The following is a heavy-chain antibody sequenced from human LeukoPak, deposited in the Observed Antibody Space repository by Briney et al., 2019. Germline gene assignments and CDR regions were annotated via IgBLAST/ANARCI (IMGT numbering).Heavy chain of an antibody. D-gene: IGHD4-11*01. Sequence: GGSLRLSCVASGISFSNAWMNWVRQAPGRGLEWVGRIKSKTDGGTTEYAAPVKGRVTMSRDDSRNTLYLQMNSLKTEDTAMYYCTSVGSKYHFDYWGQGTLVTVSS. J-gene: IGHJ4*02. V-gene: IGHV3-15*01. CDR1: GISFSNAW. CDR2: IKSKTDGGTT. CDR3: TSVGSKYHFDY.